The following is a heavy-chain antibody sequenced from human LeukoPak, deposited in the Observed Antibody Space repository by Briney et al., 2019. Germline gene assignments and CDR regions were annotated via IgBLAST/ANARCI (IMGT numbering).Heavy chain of an antibody. V-gene: IGHV4-59*01. CDR2: IYYSGST. CDR1: GGSISSYY. D-gene: IGHD3-10*01. J-gene: IGHJ5*02. Sequence: SETLSLTCTVSGGSISSYYWSWIRQPPADGLEWIGYIYYSGSTNYNPSLKSRVTISVDTSKNQFSLKLSSVTAADTAVYYCASLDGSGRNHWGQGTLVTVSS. CDR3: ASLDGSGRNH.